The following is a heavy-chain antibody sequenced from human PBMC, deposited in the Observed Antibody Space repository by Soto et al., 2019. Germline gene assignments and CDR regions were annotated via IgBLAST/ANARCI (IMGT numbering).Heavy chain of an antibody. CDR3: AREMVGPWWWLRFDHYYSYGMDV. CDR2: ILPIFGTA. J-gene: IGHJ6*01. CDR1: GGTFSSYA. D-gene: IGHD5-12*01. V-gene: IGHV1-69*06. Sequence: QVQLVQSGAEVKKPGSSVKVSCKASGGTFSSYAISWVRQAPGQGLEWMGGILPIFGTANYAQKFQGRVTITADKSTSTAYMELSSLRSEDTAVYYCAREMVGPWWWLRFDHYYSYGMDVWGQGTTVTVSS.